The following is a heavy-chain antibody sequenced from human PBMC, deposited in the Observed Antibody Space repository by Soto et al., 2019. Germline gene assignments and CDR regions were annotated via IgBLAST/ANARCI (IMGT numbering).Heavy chain of an antibody. CDR2: IHENGHFK. CDR1: GFSFSSYS. J-gene: IGHJ4*02. D-gene: IGHD3-10*01. Sequence: EVQLVESGGGLVQPGGSLRLSCAASGFSFSSYSMSWIRQAPGKGLEWLAHIHENGHFKFYVDSVKGRFTISRDNSKNTLFLQMNSLRAEDTALYYCAKQRADYGSGSDTYYFDFWGQGTLVTVSS. CDR3: AKQRADYGSGSDTYYFDF. V-gene: IGHV3-7*03.